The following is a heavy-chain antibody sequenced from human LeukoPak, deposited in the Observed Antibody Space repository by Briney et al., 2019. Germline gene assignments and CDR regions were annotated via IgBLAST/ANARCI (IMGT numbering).Heavy chain of an antibody. CDR3: ARSGHSSGTGCYAEGVDF. D-gene: IGHD2-2*01. Sequence: ASVKVSCKASGYIFSRNGITWVRQAPGQGLEWMGWISGYNGNTVYAQMFRNRVTMTTDTSTNTAYMDLRSLRSDDTAVYYCARSGHSSGTGCYAEGVDFWGQGTLVTVS. V-gene: IGHV1-18*01. CDR2: ISGYNGNT. CDR1: GYIFSRNG. J-gene: IGHJ4*02.